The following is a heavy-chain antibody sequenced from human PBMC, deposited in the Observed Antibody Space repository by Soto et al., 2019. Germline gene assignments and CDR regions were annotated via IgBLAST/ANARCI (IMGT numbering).Heavy chain of an antibody. Sequence: QITLKESGPTLVKPTQTLTLTCTFSGFSLSTSGVGVGWIRQPPGKALEWLALIYWDDDKRYSPSLKRRLTITHDTSKNQVVLTITHMDPVDTARYSCGHYDLILDVWGQGTTVTVSS. CDR3: GHYDLILDV. CDR1: GFSLSTSGVG. V-gene: IGHV2-5*02. D-gene: IGHD1-1*01. CDR2: IYWDDDK. J-gene: IGHJ6*02.